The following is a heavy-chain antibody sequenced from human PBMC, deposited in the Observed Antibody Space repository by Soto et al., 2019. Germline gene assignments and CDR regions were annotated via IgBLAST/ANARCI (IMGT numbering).Heavy chain of an antibody. CDR2: ISGSGGST. CDR3: AKHLHIVVVPAARTIGYCSGGSCYGAFDI. Sequence: GGSLRLSCAASGFTFSSYAMSWVRQAPGKGLEWVSAISGSGGSTYYADSVKGRFTISRDNSKNTLYLQMNSLRAEDTAVYYCAKHLHIVVVPAARTIGYCSGGSCYGAFDIWGQGTMVTVSS. CDR1: GFTFSSYA. V-gene: IGHV3-23*01. J-gene: IGHJ3*02. D-gene: IGHD2-15*01.